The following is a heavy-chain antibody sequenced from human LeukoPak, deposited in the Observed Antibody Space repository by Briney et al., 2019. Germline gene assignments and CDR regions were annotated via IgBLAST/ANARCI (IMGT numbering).Heavy chain of an antibody. D-gene: IGHD3-10*01. Sequence: SETLSLTCTVSGGSISTYYWSWVRQPPGKGGEGMGYIFYSGNTNYNPSLKSRVAISVDTSKTQFSLKLSSVTAAATAVYYCARTYYYRSGSPLPFDYWGQGTLVTVSS. CDR2: IFYSGNT. CDR1: GGSISTYY. J-gene: IGHJ4*02. CDR3: ARTYYYRSGSPLPFDY. V-gene: IGHV4-59*01.